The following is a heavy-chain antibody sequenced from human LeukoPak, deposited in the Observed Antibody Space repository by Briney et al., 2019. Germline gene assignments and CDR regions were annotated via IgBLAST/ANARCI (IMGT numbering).Heavy chain of an antibody. CDR2: INPSGGST. J-gene: IGHJ4*02. D-gene: IGHD3-16*01. CDR1: GYTFTSYY. Sequence: ASVKVSCEASGYTFTSYYMHWVRQAPGQGLEWMGIINPSGGSTSYAQKFQGRVTMTRDTSTSTVYMELSSLRSEDTAVYYCARDSVLGDFDYWGQGTLVTVSS. CDR3: ARDSVLGDFDY. V-gene: IGHV1-46*01.